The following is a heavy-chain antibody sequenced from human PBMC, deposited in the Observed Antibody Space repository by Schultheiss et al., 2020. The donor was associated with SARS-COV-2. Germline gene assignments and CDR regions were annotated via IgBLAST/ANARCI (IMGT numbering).Heavy chain of an antibody. D-gene: IGHD2-15*01. Sequence: SETLSLTCTVSGGSISSGSYYWGWIRQPAGKGLEWIGRIYTSGSTNYNPSLKSRVTISVDTSKNQFSLKLSSVTAADTAVYYCATGYCSGGSCYPLDYWGQGTLVTVSS. V-gene: IGHV4-61*02. CDR3: ATGYCSGGSCYPLDY. J-gene: IGHJ4*02. CDR1: GGSISSGSYY. CDR2: IYTSGST.